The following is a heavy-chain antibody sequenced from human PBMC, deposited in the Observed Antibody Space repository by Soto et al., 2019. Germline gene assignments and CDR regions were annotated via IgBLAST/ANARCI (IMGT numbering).Heavy chain of an antibody. CDR3: ARDLIILVVQDAHDY. CDR2: IKQDGSEK. CDR1: GFTFSNYW. J-gene: IGHJ4*02. D-gene: IGHD2-2*01. Sequence: GGSLRLSCAASGFTFSNYWMSWVRQAPGKGLEWVANIKQDGSEKFYVDSVKGRFTISRDNAKKSLYLQMNNLRAEDTAAYYCARDLIILVVQDAHDYWGQGTVVTVSS. V-gene: IGHV3-7*01.